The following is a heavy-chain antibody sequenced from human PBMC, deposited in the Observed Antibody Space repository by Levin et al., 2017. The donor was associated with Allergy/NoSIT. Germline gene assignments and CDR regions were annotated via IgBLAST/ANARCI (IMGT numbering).Heavy chain of an antibody. CDR3: ARSFEYCLDV. Sequence: LGESLKISCKASGYSFTRYGFGWVRQAPGQGLEWMAWISAYNGDTRYAQKFQGRVAMTTDTSTDTAYMELRGLRSDDTAVYYCARSFEYCLDVWGQGTTVIVSS. CDR1: GYSFTRYG. CDR2: ISAYNGDT. J-gene: IGHJ6*02. V-gene: IGHV1-18*01. D-gene: IGHD2-15*01.